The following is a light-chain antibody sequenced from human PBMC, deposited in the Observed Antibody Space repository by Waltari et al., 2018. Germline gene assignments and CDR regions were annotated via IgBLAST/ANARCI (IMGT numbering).Light chain of an antibody. Sequence: QTVVTQEPSLSVSPGGTVTLTCGLTSGSVSTSNSPSWYQQTPGQAPRTLIYSTNSWSSGVSDRFFGAILGKKAALTITGAQADDGGDYYCVLYMGDGTCVFGGGTKLTVL. V-gene: IGLV8-61*01. CDR2: STN. J-gene: IGLJ3*02. CDR1: SGSVSTSNS. CDR3: VLYMGDGTCV.